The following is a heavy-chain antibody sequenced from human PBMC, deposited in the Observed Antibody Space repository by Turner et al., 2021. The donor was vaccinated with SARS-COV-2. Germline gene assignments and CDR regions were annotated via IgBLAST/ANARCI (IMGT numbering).Heavy chain of an antibody. Sequence: QVQLVQSGAEVKKPGASVKVSCEASGYTFTSYGVSWVRQAPGQGLQWMGGISAYNCNTNYAQKLKGRVTMTTDTSTSKAYMEMRSLRSDDTAVYYCAGDDPDIVATIMVYWGQGTLVTVSS. CDR2: ISAYNCNT. V-gene: IGHV1-18*01. CDR1: GYTFTSYG. CDR3: AGDDPDIVATIMVY. D-gene: IGHD5-12*01. J-gene: IGHJ4*02.